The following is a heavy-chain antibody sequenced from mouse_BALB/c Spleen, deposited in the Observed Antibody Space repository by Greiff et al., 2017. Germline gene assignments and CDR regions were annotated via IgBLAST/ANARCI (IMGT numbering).Heavy chain of an antibody. Sequence: EVKVVESGGGLVQPGGSRKLSCAASGFTFSSFGMHWVRQAPEKGLEWVAYISSGSSTIYYADTVKGRFTISRDNAKNTLYLQMSSLKSEDTAMYYCARHPGVRQRYFDYWGQGTTLTVSS. J-gene: IGHJ2*01. CDR1: GFTFSSFG. D-gene: IGHD2-14*01. CDR3: ARHPGVRQRYFDY. CDR2: ISSGSSTI. V-gene: IGHV5-17*02.